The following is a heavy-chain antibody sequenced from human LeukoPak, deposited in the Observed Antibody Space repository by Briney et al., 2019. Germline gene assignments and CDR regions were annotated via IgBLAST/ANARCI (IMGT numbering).Heavy chain of an antibody. J-gene: IGHJ6*02. CDR1: GGSFSGYY. CDR2: INHSGST. Sequence: SETLSLTCAVYGGSFSGYYWSWIRQPPGKGLEWIGEINHSGSTNYNPSLKSRVTISVDTSKNQFSLKLSSVTAADTAVYYCAVSSYYFFYGMDVWGQGTTVTVSS. CDR3: AVSSYYFFYGMDV. V-gene: IGHV4-34*01.